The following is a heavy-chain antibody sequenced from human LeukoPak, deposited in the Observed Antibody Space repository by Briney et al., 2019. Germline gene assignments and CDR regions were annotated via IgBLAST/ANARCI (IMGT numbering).Heavy chain of an antibody. D-gene: IGHD4-23*01. CDR2: IYHSGST. Sequence: TASETLSLTCAVSGYSISSGYYWGWIRQPPGKGLEWIGSIYHSGSTYYNPSLKSRVTISVDTSKNQFSLKLSSVTAADTAVYYCARDRWVWYFDLWGRGTLVIVSS. V-gene: IGHV4-38-2*02. CDR1: GYSISSGYY. CDR3: ARDRWVWYFDL. J-gene: IGHJ2*01.